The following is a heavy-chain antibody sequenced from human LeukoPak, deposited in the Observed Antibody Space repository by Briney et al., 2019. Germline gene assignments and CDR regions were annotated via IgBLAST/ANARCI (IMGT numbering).Heavy chain of an antibody. D-gene: IGHD6-13*01. Sequence: GASVKVSCKASQYAFTDYAVHWVRQAPGQRLEWMGWINAGNHNTKYSQKFQGRVTITRDTSASTAYMELSSLRSEDTAVYYCASTGYSSSWYGVFDYWGQGTLVTVSS. CDR3: ASTGYSSSWYGVFDY. CDR2: INAGNHNT. V-gene: IGHV1-3*01. J-gene: IGHJ4*02. CDR1: QYAFTDYA.